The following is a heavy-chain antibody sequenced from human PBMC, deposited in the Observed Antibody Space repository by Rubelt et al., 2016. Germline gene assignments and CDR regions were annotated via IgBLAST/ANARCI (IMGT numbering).Heavy chain of an antibody. Sequence: LRLSCAVSGFTFSNYAMHWVRQAPGKGLEWVAVIWNDGSNKYYADSVKGRFTISRDNSKNTLYLQMNSLRAEDTALYYCTKNKYYFDYWGQGTLVTVSS. J-gene: IGHJ4*02. CDR3: TKNKYYFDY. CDR1: GFTFSNYA. V-gene: IGHV3-33*06. CDR2: IWNDGSNK.